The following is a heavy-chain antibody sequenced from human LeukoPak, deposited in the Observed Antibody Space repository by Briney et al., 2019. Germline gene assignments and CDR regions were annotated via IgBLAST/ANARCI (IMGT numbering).Heavy chain of an antibody. Sequence: GESLKISCKGSGYRFTSYCIAWVRQMPGKGLEWMGIFYPGDSEANYSPSFQGQVTFSVDTSIGTAYLQWSSLKASDTAMYYCARLMSTCSDNWGQGTLVTVSS. J-gene: IGHJ4*02. CDR3: ARLMSTCSDN. CDR1: GYRFTSYC. V-gene: IGHV5-51*01. D-gene: IGHD3-16*01. CDR2: FYPGDSEA.